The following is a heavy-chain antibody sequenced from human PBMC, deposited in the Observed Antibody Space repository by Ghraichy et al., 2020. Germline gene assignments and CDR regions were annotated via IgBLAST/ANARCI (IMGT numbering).Heavy chain of an antibody. D-gene: IGHD6-13*01. CDR3: ARIRNIAAAGRYPGSYYYGMDV. J-gene: IGHJ6*02. Sequence: SETLSLTCAVYGGSFSGYYWSWIRQPPGKGLEWIGEINHSGSTNYNPSLKSRVTISVDTSKNQFSLKLSSVTAADTAVYYCARIRNIAAAGRYPGSYYYGMDVWGQGTTVTVSS. CDR1: GGSFSGYY. CDR2: INHSGST. V-gene: IGHV4-34*01.